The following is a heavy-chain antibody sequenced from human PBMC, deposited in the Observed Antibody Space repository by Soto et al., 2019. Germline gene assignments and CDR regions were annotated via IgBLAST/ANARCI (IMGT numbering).Heavy chain of an antibody. CDR3: ATNEGRDGYSFDY. CDR2: IIPIFGTP. Sequence: GSSVKVSCKASGFTVSRQDMRWVRQAPGQGLEWMGGIIPIFGTPQYAEKFQHRVTITADDSTSTAYMELSSLTSEETAVYYCATNEGRDGYSFDYWGQGTLVTVSS. D-gene: IGHD5-12*01. J-gene: IGHJ4*02. CDR1: GFTVSRQD. V-gene: IGHV1-69*13.